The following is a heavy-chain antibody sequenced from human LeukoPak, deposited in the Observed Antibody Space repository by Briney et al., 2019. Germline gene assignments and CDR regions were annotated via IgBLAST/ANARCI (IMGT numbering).Heavy chain of an antibody. CDR1: GFTFSSYA. CDR3: ARDLYYYGSGTLYYYGMDV. J-gene: IGHJ6*02. V-gene: IGHV3-30-3*01. CDR2: ISYDGSNK. D-gene: IGHD3-10*01. Sequence: GGSLRLSCAASGFTFSSYAMHWVRQAPGKGLEWVAVISYDGSNKYYADSVKGRFTISRDNSKNTLYLQMNSLRAEDTAVYYCARDLYYYGSGTLYYYGMDVWGQGTTVTVSS.